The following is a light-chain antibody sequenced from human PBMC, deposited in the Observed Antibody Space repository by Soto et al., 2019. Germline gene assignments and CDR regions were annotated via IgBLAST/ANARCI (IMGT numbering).Light chain of an antibody. Sequence: QSALTQFASVSGSPGQSITISCTGTSSDVGGYNYVSWYQQHPGKAPKLMIYEVSNRPSGVSNRFSGSKSGNTASLTISGLQAEDEADYYCSSYTSSSTLGVFGTGTKVTVL. J-gene: IGLJ1*01. CDR3: SSYTSSSTLGV. CDR1: SSDVGGYNY. CDR2: EVS. V-gene: IGLV2-14*01.